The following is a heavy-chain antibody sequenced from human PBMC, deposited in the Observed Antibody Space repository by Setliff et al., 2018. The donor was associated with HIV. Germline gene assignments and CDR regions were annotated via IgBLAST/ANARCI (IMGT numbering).Heavy chain of an antibody. CDR1: GDSISSSAYY. J-gene: IGHJ4*02. D-gene: IGHD5-18*01. Sequence: SETLSLTCTVSGDSISSSAYYWGWIRQPPGKGLEWIGSIYYSGSVYYNPSLKSRVTISRDNAKKLLYLQMNSLRVEDTAVYYCARDGGLRGYSYGWPDFWGQGTQVTVSS. CDR3: ARDGGLRGYSYGWPDF. V-gene: IGHV4-39*02. CDR2: IYYSGSV.